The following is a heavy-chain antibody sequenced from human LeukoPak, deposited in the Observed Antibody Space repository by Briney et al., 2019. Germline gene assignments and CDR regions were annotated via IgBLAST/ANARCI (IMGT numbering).Heavy chain of an antibody. CDR3: AKVRIRAAMVTPYFDY. Sequence: PGGSLRLSCAASGFTFSSHWMSWVRQAPGKGLEWVSVISGSGGSTYYADSVKGRFTISRDNSKNTLYLQMNSLRAEDTAVYYCAKVRIRAAMVTPYFDYWGQGTLVTVSS. V-gene: IGHV3-23*01. D-gene: IGHD5-18*01. CDR2: ISGSGGST. CDR1: GFTFSSHW. J-gene: IGHJ4*02.